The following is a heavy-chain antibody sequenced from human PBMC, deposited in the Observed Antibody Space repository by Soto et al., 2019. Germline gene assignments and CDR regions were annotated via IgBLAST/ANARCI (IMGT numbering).Heavy chain of an antibody. J-gene: IGHJ6*02. CDR1: GFTFSSYD. CDR3: ARDITVXXXXYGMDV. CDR2: IGTAGDT. D-gene: IGHD4-4*01. Sequence: GGSLRLSCAASGFTFSSYDMHWVRQATGKGLEWVSAIGTAGDTYYPGSVKGRFTISRENAKNSLYLQMNSLRAGDTAVYYCARDITVXXXXYGMDVWGQGTTVTVSS. V-gene: IGHV3-13*01.